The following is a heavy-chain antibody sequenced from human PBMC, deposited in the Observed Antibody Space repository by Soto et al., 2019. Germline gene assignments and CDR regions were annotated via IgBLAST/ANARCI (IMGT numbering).Heavy chain of an antibody. V-gene: IGHV3-7*05. D-gene: IGHD2-21*01. CDR1: GFSVRTDW. CDR3: ARDLSSLVIAYYWYFDL. Sequence: LSLSCEGSGFSVRTDWMSWLRQAPGKGLEWVANVQPDETQKHYADSVKGRFTISRDNAKNSLYLQMNSLRTEDTAVYYCARDLSSLVIAYYWYFDLWGRGTLVTVSS. J-gene: IGHJ2*01. CDR2: VQPDETQK.